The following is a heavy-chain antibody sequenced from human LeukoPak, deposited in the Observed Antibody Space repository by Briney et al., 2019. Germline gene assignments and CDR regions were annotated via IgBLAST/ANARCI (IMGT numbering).Heavy chain of an antibody. V-gene: IGHV3-23*01. J-gene: IGHJ5*02. Sequence: PGGSLRLSCAAPGFTFSSYAMSWVRQAPGKGLEWVSAISGSGGSTYYADSVKGRFTISRDNSKNTLYLQMNSLRAEDTAVYYCAKDRGVIAAAGNWFDPWGQGTLVTVSS. CDR2: ISGSGGST. D-gene: IGHD6-13*01. CDR1: GFTFSSYA. CDR3: AKDRGVIAAAGNWFDP.